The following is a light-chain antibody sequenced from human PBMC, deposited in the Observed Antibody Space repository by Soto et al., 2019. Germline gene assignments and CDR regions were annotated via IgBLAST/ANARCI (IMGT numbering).Light chain of an antibody. V-gene: IGKV3-20*01. Sequence: EVVLTQSPATLSLSPGEIATFSCRASQSVTSNYLAWYQQKPGQAPRLLIFGASIRVTGIPDRFIGSGSGTDFTLTISRLEPEDFAVYYCQHYVTSLTTFGQGTKVDIK. J-gene: IGKJ1*01. CDR3: QHYVTSLTT. CDR1: QSVTSNY. CDR2: GAS.